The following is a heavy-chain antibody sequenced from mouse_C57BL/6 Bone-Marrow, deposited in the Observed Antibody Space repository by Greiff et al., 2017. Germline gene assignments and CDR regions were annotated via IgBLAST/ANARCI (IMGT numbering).Heavy chain of an antibody. D-gene: IGHD2-12*01. Sequence: QVQLQQSGAELVRPGTSVKVSCKASGYAFTNYLIEWVKQRPGQGLEWIGVINPGGGGTNYNEKFKGKATLTADKSSSTASMQLSSLTSEDSAVYFCERGGLLYQTDYAIDYWGQGTTVTVSS. CDR3: ERGGLLYQTDYAIDY. J-gene: IGHJ4*01. CDR1: GYAFTNYL. CDR2: INPGGGGT. V-gene: IGHV1-54*01.